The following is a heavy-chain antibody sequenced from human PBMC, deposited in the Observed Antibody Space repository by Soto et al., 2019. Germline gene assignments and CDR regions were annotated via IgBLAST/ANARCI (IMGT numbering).Heavy chain of an antibody. J-gene: IGHJ5*02. CDR2: ISAYNGNT. Sequence: QVQLVQSGAEVKKPGASVKVSCKASGYTFTSYGISWVRQAPGQGLEWMGWISAYNGNTNYAQKLQGRVTMTTDTSTSAAYMELRSLRSDATAVYYCARVAEDSSSVWHFRPGSWFDPWGQGTLVTVSS. CDR1: GYTFTSYG. D-gene: IGHD6-6*01. V-gene: IGHV1-18*01. CDR3: ARVAEDSSSVWHFRPGSWFDP.